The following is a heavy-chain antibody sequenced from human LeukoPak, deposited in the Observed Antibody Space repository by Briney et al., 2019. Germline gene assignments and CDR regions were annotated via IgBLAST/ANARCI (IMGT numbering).Heavy chain of an antibody. J-gene: IGHJ6*03. CDR3: ARGVRDILSGYYADYYFYYMDV. Sequence: GGSLRLSCAASGFTFNVYSMNWVRQAPGKGLEWVSFISSSLDSNIYYADSVKGRFTISRDNAKNSLYLQMNSLRAEDTAVYYCARGVRDILSGYYADYYFYYMDVWGKGTTVTVSS. D-gene: IGHD3-9*01. CDR1: GFTFNVYS. V-gene: IGHV3-48*01. CDR2: ISSSLDSNI.